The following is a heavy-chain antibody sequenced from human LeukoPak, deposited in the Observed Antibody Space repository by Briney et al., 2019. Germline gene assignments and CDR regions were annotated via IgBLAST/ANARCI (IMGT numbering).Heavy chain of an antibody. CDR1: GFTFSGSA. CDR3: TTDSRAWGEDDFDY. CDR2: IRSKANSYAT. D-gene: IGHD3-16*01. V-gene: IGHV3-73*01. J-gene: IGHJ4*02. Sequence: PGGSLKLSCAASGFTFSGSAMHWVRQASGKGLEWVGRIRSKANSYATAYAASVKGRFTISRDDSKNTAYLQMNSLKTEDTAVYYCTTDSRAWGEDDFDYWGQGTLVTVSS.